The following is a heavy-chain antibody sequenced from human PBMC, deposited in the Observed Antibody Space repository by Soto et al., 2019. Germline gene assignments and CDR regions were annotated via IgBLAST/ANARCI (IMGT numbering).Heavy chain of an antibody. CDR3: ASSLKGYYYYYYGMDV. J-gene: IGHJ6*02. CDR2: IIPIFETA. Sequence: SVKVSCKASGGTFSSYAISWVRQAPGQGLECMGGIIPIFETANYAQKFQGRVTISADKSTSTAYMELSSLRSEDTAVYYCASSLKGYYYYYYGMDVWGQGTTVTVSS. CDR1: GGTFSSYA. V-gene: IGHV1-69*06.